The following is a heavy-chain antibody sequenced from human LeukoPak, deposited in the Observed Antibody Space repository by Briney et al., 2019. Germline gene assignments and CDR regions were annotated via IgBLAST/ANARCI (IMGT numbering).Heavy chain of an antibody. V-gene: IGHV4-39*07. J-gene: IGHJ4*02. CDR2: INYSGTT. Sequence: SETLSLTCSVSGGSISSRSYYWGWIRQPPGKGLEWIGSINYSGTTYYNPSLKSRVTISIGMSKNQFSLKVSSVTAAGTAVYYCGRDVPTGRYDYWGQGMLVTVSS. CDR3: GRDVPTGRYDY. D-gene: IGHD3-16*02. CDR1: GGSISSRSYY.